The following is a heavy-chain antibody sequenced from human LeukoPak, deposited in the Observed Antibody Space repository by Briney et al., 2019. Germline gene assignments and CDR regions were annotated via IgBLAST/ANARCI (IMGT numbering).Heavy chain of an antibody. J-gene: IGHJ3*02. CDR1: GGTFSSYA. Sequence: SVKVSCKASGGTFSSYAISWVRQAPGQGLEWMGRIIPIFGTANYAQKFQGRVTITTDESTSTAYMELSSLRSEDTAVYYSARDGGLGAFDIWGQGTMVTVSS. D-gene: IGHD3-16*01. V-gene: IGHV1-69*05. CDR3: ARDGGLGAFDI. CDR2: IIPIFGTA.